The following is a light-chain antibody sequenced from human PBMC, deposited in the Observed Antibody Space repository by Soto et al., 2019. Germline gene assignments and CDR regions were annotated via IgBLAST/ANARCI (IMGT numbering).Light chain of an antibody. Sequence: QSALTQPASVSGSPGQSITISCTGTSSDIGTYKRVSWYQQHPGEAPKLIIYEVSNRPSGVSNRFSGSKSGNTASLTISRLQAADEANYYCSSYTTSTATVFGGGTKLTVL. CDR3: SSYTTSTATV. J-gene: IGLJ2*01. CDR1: SSDIGTYKR. V-gene: IGLV2-14*01. CDR2: EVS.